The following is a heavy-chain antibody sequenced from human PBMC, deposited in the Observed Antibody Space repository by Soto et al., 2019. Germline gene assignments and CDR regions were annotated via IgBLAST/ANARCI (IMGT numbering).Heavy chain of an antibody. D-gene: IGHD1-26*01. Sequence: SETLSLTCTVSGGSISSGGYYWSWIRQHPGKGLEWVGYIFYSGNTYYNPSLKGRVTISVDTSKNQFSLKLSSVTAADTAVYYCARGGGSYYDYYYGMDVWGQGTTVTVSS. CDR2: IFYSGNT. J-gene: IGHJ6*02. CDR1: GGSISSGGYY. CDR3: ARGGGSYYDYYYGMDV. V-gene: IGHV4-61*08.